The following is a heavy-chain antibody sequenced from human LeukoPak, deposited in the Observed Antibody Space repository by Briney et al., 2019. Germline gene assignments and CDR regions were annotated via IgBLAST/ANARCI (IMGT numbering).Heavy chain of an antibody. CDR1: GFTVSSSY. J-gene: IGHJ4*02. CDR2: FYRGDST. D-gene: IGHD2-15*01. V-gene: IGHV3-53*01. Sequence: GGSLRLSCAASGFTVSSSYMYWVRQAPGKGLEWVSFFYRGDSTYYAESVRGRFTISRDNSKNTLYLLMNSLIPEDTAVYYCAREVVSIPSYFDSWGQGTLVTVSS. CDR3: AREVVSIPSYFDS.